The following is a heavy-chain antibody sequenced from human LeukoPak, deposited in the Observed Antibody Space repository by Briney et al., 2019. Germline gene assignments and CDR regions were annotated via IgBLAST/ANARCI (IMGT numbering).Heavy chain of an antibody. V-gene: IGHV3-33*06. CDR3: AKDYYDSSGYALS. CDR2: IRYDGSNK. CDR1: GFTFSSYG. D-gene: IGHD3-22*01. Sequence: GGSLRLSCAASGFTFSSYGMHWVRQAPGKGLEWVAVIRYDGSNKYYADSVKGRFTISRDNSKNTLYLQMNSLRAEDTAVYYCAKDYYDSSGYALSWGQGTLVTVSS. J-gene: IGHJ5*02.